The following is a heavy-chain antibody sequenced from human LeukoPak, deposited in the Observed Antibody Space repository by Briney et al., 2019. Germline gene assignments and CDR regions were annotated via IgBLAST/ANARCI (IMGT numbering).Heavy chain of an antibody. CDR3: ARDMAVAGLLDHYGMDV. D-gene: IGHD6-19*01. V-gene: IGHV1-8*01. J-gene: IGHJ6*02. Sequence: GASVKVSCKASGYTFTSYDINWVRQATGQGLEWMGWMNPNSGNTGHAQKFQGRVTMTRNTSISTAYMELSSLRSEDTAVYYCARDMAVAGLLDHYGMDVWGQGTTVTVSS. CDR1: GYTFTSYD. CDR2: MNPNSGNT.